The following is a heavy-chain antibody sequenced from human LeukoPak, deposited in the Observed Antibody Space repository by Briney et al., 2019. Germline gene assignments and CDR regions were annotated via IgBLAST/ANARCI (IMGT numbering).Heavy chain of an antibody. CDR3: ASGTRSRFDP. J-gene: IGHJ5*02. V-gene: IGHV3-23*01. CDR2: TSSSDAGT. Sequence: GGSLRLSCAASGFTFSSYAMSWVRQAPGKGLEWVSATSSSDAGTYHAESVKGRFTISRDNAKNSLYLQMNSLRAEDTAVYYCASGTRSRFDPWGQGTLVTVSS. CDR1: GFTFSSYA.